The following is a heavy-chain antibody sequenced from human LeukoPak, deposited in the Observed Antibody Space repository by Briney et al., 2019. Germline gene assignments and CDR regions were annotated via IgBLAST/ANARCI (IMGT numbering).Heavy chain of an antibody. CDR2: ISYDGSNK. CDR1: GFTFSSYA. J-gene: IGHJ4*02. V-gene: IGHV3-30*04. Sequence: GGSLRLSCAASGFTFSSYAMHWVRQAPGKGLEWVAVISYDGSNKYYADSVKGRFTISRDNSKNTLYLQMNSLRAEDTAVYYCARGTDYWGQGTLVTVSS. CDR3: ARGTDY.